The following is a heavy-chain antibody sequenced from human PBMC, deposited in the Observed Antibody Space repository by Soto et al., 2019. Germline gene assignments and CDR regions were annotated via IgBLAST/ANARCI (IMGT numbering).Heavy chain of an antibody. J-gene: IGHJ4*02. V-gene: IGHV4-59*01. CDR3: ARGHGGYYDSSGYPL. CDR2: IYYSGST. CDR1: GGSISSYY. D-gene: IGHD3-22*01. Sequence: SETVSLTCTVSGGSISSYYWSWIRQPPGKGLEWIGYIYYSGSTNYNPSLKSRVTISVDTSKNQFSLKLSSVTAADTAVYYCARGHGGYYDSSGYPLWGQGTLVTVSS.